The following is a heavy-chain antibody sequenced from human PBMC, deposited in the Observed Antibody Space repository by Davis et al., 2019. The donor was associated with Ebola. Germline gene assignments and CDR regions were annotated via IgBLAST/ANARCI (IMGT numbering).Heavy chain of an antibody. CDR1: GGSITSYY. D-gene: IGHD6-13*01. Sequence: SETLSLTCTVSGGSITSYYWNWIRQPPGKGLEWIGYIYYSGSTIYNPSLKSRVTISVDTSKKQFSLKLSSVTAADTAVYYCARGYSSSWSWFDPWGQGTLVTVSS. CDR3: ARGYSSSWSWFDP. J-gene: IGHJ5*02. CDR2: IYYSGST. V-gene: IGHV4-59*01.